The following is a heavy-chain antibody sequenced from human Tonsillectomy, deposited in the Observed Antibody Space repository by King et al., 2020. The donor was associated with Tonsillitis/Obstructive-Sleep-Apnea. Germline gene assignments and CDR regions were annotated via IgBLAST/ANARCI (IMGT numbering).Heavy chain of an antibody. CDR1: GFTFSNYA. D-gene: IGHD5-24*01. CDR2: INGSGGTT. CDR3: AKDHYAEEMGTLVAYCMAV. Sequence: VQLVESGGGLVQPGGSLRLSCAASGFTFSNYAMTWVRQAPGKGLEWVSGINGSGGTTYYADSVKGRFTISRDNSKNTLYLQMNGLRAEDTAVYYCAKDHYAEEMGTLVAYCMAVWGQGTTVTVSS. J-gene: IGHJ6*02. V-gene: IGHV3-23*04.